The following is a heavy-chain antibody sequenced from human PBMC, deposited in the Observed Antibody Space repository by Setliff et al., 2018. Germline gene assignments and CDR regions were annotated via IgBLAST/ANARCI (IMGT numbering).Heavy chain of an antibody. CDR1: GFTVSSNY. J-gene: IGHJ4*02. D-gene: IGHD6-13*01. V-gene: IGHV3-7*03. CDR2: IKQDGSEE. Sequence: GGSLRLSCAASGFTVSSNYMTWVRQAPGKGLEWVANIKQDGSEEYYVDSVKGRFTISRDNAKNSLYLQMNSLRAEDTAVYYCAKDYRGAHSTNWYAPYYWGQGTLVTVSS. CDR3: AKDYRGAHSTNWYAPYY.